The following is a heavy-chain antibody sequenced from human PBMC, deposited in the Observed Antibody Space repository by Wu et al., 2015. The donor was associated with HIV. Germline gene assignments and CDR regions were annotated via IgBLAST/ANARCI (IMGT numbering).Heavy chain of an antibody. CDR1: GYTFTGDY. J-gene: IGHJ6*03. D-gene: IGHD3-3*01. V-gene: IGHV1-2*02. CDR2: INPDSGDT. Sequence: QVQLVQSGAEVKKPGASMKVSCKASGYTFTGDYIHWVRQAPGQGLEWMGWINPDSGDTKFAQTFKDRFTMTRDTSTTTVNLVLSSLRYNDTATYYCARDWQYQVTFGDYYMDIWGNGTTVIVS. CDR3: ARDWQYQVTFGDYYMDI.